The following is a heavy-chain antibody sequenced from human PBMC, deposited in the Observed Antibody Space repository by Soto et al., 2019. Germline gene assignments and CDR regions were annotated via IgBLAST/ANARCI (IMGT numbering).Heavy chain of an antibody. Sequence: QVQLVQSGAEVKKPGSSVKVSCKASGGTFSSYTISWVRQAPGQGLEWMGRIIPILGIANYAQKFQGRVTITADEATSTAYMALSSLRSEDTAVYYCARSLDIVVVVAAIGGDAFDIWGQGTMVTVSS. J-gene: IGHJ3*02. D-gene: IGHD2-15*01. V-gene: IGHV1-69*02. CDR3: ARSLDIVVVVAAIGGDAFDI. CDR2: IIPILGIA. CDR1: GGTFSSYT.